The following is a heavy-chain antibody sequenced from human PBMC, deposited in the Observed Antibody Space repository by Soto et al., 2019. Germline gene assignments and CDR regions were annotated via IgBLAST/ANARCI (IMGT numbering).Heavy chain of an antibody. J-gene: IGHJ3*02. CDR3: ARMVPNGSGWQRRVAFDI. CDR1: GFSLSNARMG. V-gene: IGHV2-26*01. CDR2: IFSNDEK. D-gene: IGHD6-19*01. Sequence: QVTLKESGPVLVKPTETLTLTCTVSGFSLSNARMGVSWIRQPPGKALEWLAHIFSNDEKSYSTSLKSRLTISKDTSKRQVVLTMTNMDPVDTATYYCARMVPNGSGWQRRVAFDIWGQGTMVTVSS.